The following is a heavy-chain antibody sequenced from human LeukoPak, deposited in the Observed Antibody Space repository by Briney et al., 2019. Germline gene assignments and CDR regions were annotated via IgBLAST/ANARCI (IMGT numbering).Heavy chain of an antibody. CDR2: INPSGGST. D-gene: IGHD6-19*01. CDR3: ARDQPSTVAGSTSFDY. V-gene: IGHV1-46*01. CDR1: GYTFTSYC. Sequence: ASVKVSCKASGYTFTSYCMHWVRQAPGQGLEWMGIINPSGGSTSYAQKFQGRVTMTRDTSTSTVYMELSSLRSEDTAVYYCARDQPSTVAGSTSFDYWGQGTLVTVSS. J-gene: IGHJ4*02.